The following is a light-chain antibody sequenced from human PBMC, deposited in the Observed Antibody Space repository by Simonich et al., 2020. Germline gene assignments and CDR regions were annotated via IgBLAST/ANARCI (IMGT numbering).Light chain of an antibody. CDR1: NSDVGGYNY. Sequence: QSALTQPASVSGSPGQSITISCTGTNSDVGGYNYVSLYQQHPGKAPKLMIYDVSKRPSGVSNRFSGSKSGNTASLTISVLQAEDEADYYCSSYTSSSTWVFGGGTKLTVL. J-gene: IGLJ3*02. V-gene: IGLV2-14*01. CDR2: DVS. CDR3: SSYTSSSTWV.